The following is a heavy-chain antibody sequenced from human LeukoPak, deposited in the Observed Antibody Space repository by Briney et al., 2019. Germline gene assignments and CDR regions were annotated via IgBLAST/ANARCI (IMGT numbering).Heavy chain of an antibody. D-gene: IGHD6-13*01. CDR2: VDDSGIDT. V-gene: IGHV3-23*01. J-gene: IGHJ4*02. CDR1: GFTFSNYA. CDR3: AKRVPYTSSWPSFDS. Sequence: GGSLRLFCAASGFTFSNYAMSWVRQAPGKGLEWVSEVDDSGIDTYYADSVKGRFTISRENSKNTLYLQVNSLRAEDTAVYFCAKRVPYTSSWPSFDSWGQGTLVTVSS.